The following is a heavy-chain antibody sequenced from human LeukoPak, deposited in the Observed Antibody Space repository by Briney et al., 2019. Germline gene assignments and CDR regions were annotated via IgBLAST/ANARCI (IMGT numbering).Heavy chain of an antibody. D-gene: IGHD6-13*01. CDR2: ISSSSSYI. CDR1: GFTFSSYS. CDR3: ARDISEAAAGPGRDY. J-gene: IGHJ4*02. V-gene: IGHV3-21*01. Sequence: PGGSLRFSCAASGFTFSSYSMNWVRQAPGKGLEWVSSISSSSSYIYYADSVKGRFTISRDNAKNSLYLQMNSLRAEDTAVYYCARDISEAAAGPGRDYWGQGTLVTVSS.